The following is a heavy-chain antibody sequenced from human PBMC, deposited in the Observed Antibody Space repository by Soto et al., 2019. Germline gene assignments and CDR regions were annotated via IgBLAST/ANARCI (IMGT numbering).Heavy chain of an antibody. CDR1: GYSFTSYW. D-gene: IGHD2-2*01. CDR2: IYPGDSDT. Sequence: GESLKISCKGSGYSFTSYWIGWVRQMPGKGLEWMGIIYPGDSDTRYSPSFQGQVTISADKSISTAYLQWSSLKASDTAMYNCGKPLLEDCSSTSCLPPPDSGGQGTLVTVSS. V-gene: IGHV5-51*01. J-gene: IGHJ5*01. CDR3: GKPLLEDCSSTSCLPPPDS.